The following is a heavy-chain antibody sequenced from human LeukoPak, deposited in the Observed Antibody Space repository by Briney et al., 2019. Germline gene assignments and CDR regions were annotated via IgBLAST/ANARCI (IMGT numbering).Heavy chain of an antibody. Sequence: SQTLSLTCTVSGGSISSGGYYWSWIRQHPGKGLERIGYIYYSGSTYYNPSLKSRVTISVDTSKNQFSLKLSSVTAADTAVYYCARDYGGTFDYWGQGTLVTVSS. CDR3: ARDYGGTFDY. V-gene: IGHV4-31*03. CDR1: GGSISSGGYY. J-gene: IGHJ4*02. D-gene: IGHD4-23*01. CDR2: IYYSGST.